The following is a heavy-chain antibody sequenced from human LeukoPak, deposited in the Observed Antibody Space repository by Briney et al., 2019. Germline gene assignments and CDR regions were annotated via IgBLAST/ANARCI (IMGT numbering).Heavy chain of an antibody. CDR1: GGTFSSYA. J-gene: IGHJ4*02. CDR3: ARDRRYCSSTGCYDSGDFDY. CDR2: IIPIFGTA. V-gene: IGHV1-69*13. D-gene: IGHD2-2*01. Sequence: SVTVSCKASGGTFSSYAISWVRQAPGQGLEWMGGIIPIFGTANYAQKFQGRVTITADESTSTAYMELSSLRSEDTAVYYCARDRRYCSSTGCYDSGDFDYWGQGTLVTVSS.